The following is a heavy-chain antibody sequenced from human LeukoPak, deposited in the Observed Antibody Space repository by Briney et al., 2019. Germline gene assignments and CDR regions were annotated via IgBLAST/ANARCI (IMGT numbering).Heavy chain of an antibody. D-gene: IGHD1-26*01. V-gene: IGHV3-33*05. CDR2: ISYDGSNK. CDR1: RFTFSSYG. CDR3: ARDEVGATTEFDY. Sequence: GGSLRLSCAASRFTFSSYGMHWVRQAPGKGLEWVAVISYDGSNKYYADSVKGRFTISRDNSKNTLYLQMNSLRAEDTAVYYCARDEVGATTEFDYWGQGTLVTVSS. J-gene: IGHJ4*02.